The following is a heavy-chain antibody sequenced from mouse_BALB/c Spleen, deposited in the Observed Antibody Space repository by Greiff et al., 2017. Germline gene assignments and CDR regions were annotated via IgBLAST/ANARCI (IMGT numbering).Heavy chain of an antibody. V-gene: IGHV1-37*01. Sequence: EVKLVESGPELVKPGASVKISCKASGYSFTGYFMNWVKQSHGKSLEWIGRINPYNGDTFYNQKFKGKATLTVDKSSSTAHMELLSLTSEDSAVYYCGSAYYYGSSPYWYFDVWGAGTTVTVSS. CDR2: INPYNGDT. CDR3: GSAYYYGSSPYWYFDV. J-gene: IGHJ1*01. D-gene: IGHD1-1*01. CDR1: GYSFTGYF.